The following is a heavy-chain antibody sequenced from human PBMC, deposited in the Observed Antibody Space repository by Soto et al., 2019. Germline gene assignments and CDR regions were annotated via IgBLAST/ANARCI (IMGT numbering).Heavy chain of an antibody. CDR3: AGRTDSSSSEPTYYYYYMDV. Sequence: PGGSLRLSCAASGFTFSSYWMSWVRQAPGKGLEWVANIKQDGSEKYYVDSVKGRFTISRDNAKNSLYLQMNSLRAEDTAVYYCAGRTDSSSSEPTYYYYYMDVWGKGTTVTVSS. J-gene: IGHJ6*03. CDR2: IKQDGSEK. CDR1: GFTFSSYW. V-gene: IGHV3-7*01. D-gene: IGHD6-6*01.